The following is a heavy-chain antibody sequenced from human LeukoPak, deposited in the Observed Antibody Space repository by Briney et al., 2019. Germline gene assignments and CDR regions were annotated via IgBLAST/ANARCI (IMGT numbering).Heavy chain of an antibody. J-gene: IGHJ4*02. CDR2: LCSGGST. CDR3: ARKVGYGYALDY. D-gene: IGHD5-18*01. Sequence: GGSLRLSCAASGFTVSSNCMTWVRGAPGMGLEWVSVLCSGGSTYYADSVKGRFTISTDNSKNTLYLQMNSLRAEDTAVYYCARKVGYGYALDYWGQGTLVTVSS. CDR1: GFTVSSNC. V-gene: IGHV3-53*01.